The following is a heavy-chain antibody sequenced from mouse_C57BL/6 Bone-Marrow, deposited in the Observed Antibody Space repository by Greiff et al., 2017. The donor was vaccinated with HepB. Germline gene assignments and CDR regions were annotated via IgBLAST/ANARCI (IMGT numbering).Heavy chain of an antibody. CDR2: IDPSDSYT. Sequence: VQLQQPGAELVMPGASVKLSCKASGYTFTSYWMHWVKQRPGQGLEWIGEIDPSDSYTNYNQKFKGKSTLTVDKSSSTAYMQLSSLTSEDSAVYYCARSCYDFYAMDYWGQGTSVTVSS. CDR3: ARSCYDFYAMDY. V-gene: IGHV1-69*01. CDR1: GYTFTSYW. D-gene: IGHD2-4*01. J-gene: IGHJ4*01.